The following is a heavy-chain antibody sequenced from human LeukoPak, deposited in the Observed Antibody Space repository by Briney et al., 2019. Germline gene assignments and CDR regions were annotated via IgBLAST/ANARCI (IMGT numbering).Heavy chain of an antibody. Sequence: GGSLRLSCGASGFSFSSYGMHWVRQAPGKGLEWVTFIRYDGSDKFYADSVKGRFTISRDNSMNTLFLQMNSLRSEDMAVYYCARLDGMYGLDVWGQGTTVIVSS. D-gene: IGHD1-14*01. J-gene: IGHJ6*02. CDR2: IRYDGSDK. CDR1: GFSFSSYG. V-gene: IGHV3-30*02. CDR3: ARLDGMYGLDV.